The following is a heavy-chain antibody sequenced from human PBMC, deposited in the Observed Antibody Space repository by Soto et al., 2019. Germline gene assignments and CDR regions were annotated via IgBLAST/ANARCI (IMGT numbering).Heavy chain of an antibody. D-gene: IGHD3-10*01. J-gene: IGHJ2*01. CDR1: VGSFSGYY. CDR2: INHSGST. V-gene: IGHV4-34*01. Sequence: QVQLQQWGAGLLKPSETLSLTCAVYVGSFSGYYWSWIRQPPGKGLAWIGEINHSGSTNYNPSLKSRVTISVDTSKNQFSLKLSSVTAADTAVYYCARGLRDVLLWFGARSYWYFDLWGRGTMVTVSS. CDR3: ARGLRDVLLWFGARSYWYFDL.